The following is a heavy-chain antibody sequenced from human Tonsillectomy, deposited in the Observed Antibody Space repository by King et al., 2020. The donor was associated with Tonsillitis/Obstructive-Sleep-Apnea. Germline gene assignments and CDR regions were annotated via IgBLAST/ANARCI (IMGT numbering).Heavy chain of an antibody. CDR2: IDPSDSYT. J-gene: IGHJ3*02. V-gene: IGHV5-10-1*01. Sequence: VHLVQSGAEVKKPGESLRISCKGSGYSFTSYWISWVRQMPGKGLEWMGRIDPSDSYTHYSPSFQGHVTISADRSFRTAYLQWSSLKASDTAMYYCARRRNDAFDIWGQGTMVTVSS. D-gene: IGHD1-14*01. CDR3: ARRRNDAFDI. CDR1: GYSFTSYW.